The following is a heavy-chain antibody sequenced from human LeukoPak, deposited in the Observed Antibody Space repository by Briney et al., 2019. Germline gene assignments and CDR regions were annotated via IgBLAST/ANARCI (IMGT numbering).Heavy chain of an antibody. CDR3: ARVPLAAAYLDY. CDR1: GGTFSSYA. J-gene: IGHJ4*02. Sequence: SVNVSCKASGGTFSSYAISWARHAPGQGLEWMGGSIPIFSTANYTQKFQGTVTITSDESTSTAYMELRSLRSKDTAVYYCARVPLAAAYLDYWGQGTLVTVSS. D-gene: IGHD6-13*01. V-gene: IGHV1-69*13. CDR2: SIPIFSTA.